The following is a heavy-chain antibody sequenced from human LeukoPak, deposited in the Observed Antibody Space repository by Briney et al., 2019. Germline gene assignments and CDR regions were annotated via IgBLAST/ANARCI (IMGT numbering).Heavy chain of an antibody. V-gene: IGHV6-1*01. J-gene: IGHJ4*02. Sequence: SQTLSLTCAISGDSVSSNSAAWNWIRQSPSRGLEWLGRTYYRSKWYNDYAVSVKSRITINPDTSKNQFSLKLSSVTAADTAVYYCARDRPVRGVIKRAFDYWGQGTLVTVSS. CDR2: TYYRSKWYN. CDR1: GDSVSSNSAA. D-gene: IGHD3-10*01. CDR3: ARDRPVRGVIKRAFDY.